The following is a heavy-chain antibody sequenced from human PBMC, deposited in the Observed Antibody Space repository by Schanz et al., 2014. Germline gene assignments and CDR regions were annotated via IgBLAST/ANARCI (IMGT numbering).Heavy chain of an antibody. J-gene: IGHJ4*02. V-gene: IGHV3-7*02. CDR3: VDQTGRANY. CDR1: GFTFSDYW. CDR2: IKHDGNVK. Sequence: EVQLVESGGGLVQPGGSLRLSCTASGFTFSDYWMSWVRQAPGRGLEWVAIIKHDGNVKDYVDSVEGRFTISRDNAKRALFRQINSLRVEDSAVYFGVDQTGRANYWGQGTLVTVSS. D-gene: IGHD3-16*01.